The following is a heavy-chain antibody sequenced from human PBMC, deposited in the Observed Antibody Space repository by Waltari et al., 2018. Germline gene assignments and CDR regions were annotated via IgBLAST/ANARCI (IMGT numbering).Heavy chain of an antibody. J-gene: IGHJ4*02. Sequence: QVQLQESGPGLVKPSETLSLTCTVPGGSISSYYWSWIRQPPGKGLEWIGYIYYSVSTNYNPSLKRPVTISVDTSKNPFTLQLSSVTTADTAVYSCALYGTYYYDSSGYQNFDYWRQGTLVTVSS. CDR1: GGSISSYY. D-gene: IGHD3-22*01. V-gene: IGHV4-59*01. CDR3: ALYGTYYYDSSGYQNFDY. CDR2: IYYSVST.